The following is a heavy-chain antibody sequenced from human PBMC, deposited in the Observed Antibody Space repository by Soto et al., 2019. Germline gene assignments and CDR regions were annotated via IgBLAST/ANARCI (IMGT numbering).Heavy chain of an antibody. D-gene: IGHD2-15*01. CDR3: AHREQGYPFDY. V-gene: IGHV2-5*02. J-gene: IGHJ4*02. CDR2: IYWDDDK. CDR1: GFSLSTSGVG. Sequence: QITLKESGPMQVKPTQPLTLTCTFSGFSLSTSGVGVGWIRQPPGKALEWLGFIYWDDDKRYSPSLKSRLTITKDTSKNQVVLIMTNMDPVDTATYYCAHREQGYPFDYWGQGTLVTVSS.